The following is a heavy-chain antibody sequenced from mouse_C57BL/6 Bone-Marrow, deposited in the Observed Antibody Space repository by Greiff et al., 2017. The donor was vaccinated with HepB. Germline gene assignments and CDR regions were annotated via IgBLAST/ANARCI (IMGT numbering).Heavy chain of an antibody. CDR3: ARWWDYDAY. V-gene: IGHV3-6*01. Sequence: DVKLQESGPGLVKPSQSLSLTCSVTGYSITSGYYWNWIRQFPGNKLEWMGYISYDGSNNYNPSLKNRISITRDTSKNQFFLKLNSVTTEDTATYYCARWWDYDAYWGQGTLVTVSA. J-gene: IGHJ3*01. D-gene: IGHD2-4*01. CDR1: GYSITSGYY. CDR2: ISYDGSN.